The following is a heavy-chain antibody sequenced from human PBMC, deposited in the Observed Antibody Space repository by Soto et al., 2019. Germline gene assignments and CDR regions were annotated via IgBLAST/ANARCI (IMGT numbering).Heavy chain of an antibody. CDR1: GFTFSSYA. V-gene: IGHV3-30-3*01. CDR2: ISYDGSNK. D-gene: IGHD6-6*01. J-gene: IGHJ5*02. Sequence: QVQLVESGGGVVQPGRSLRLSCAASGFTFSSYAMHWVRQAPGKGLEWVAVISYDGSNKYYVDSVKGRFTISRDNSKNTLYLQMNSLRAEDTAVYYCARDGVAILQLGWYDPWGQGTLVTVSS. CDR3: ARDGVAILQLGWYDP.